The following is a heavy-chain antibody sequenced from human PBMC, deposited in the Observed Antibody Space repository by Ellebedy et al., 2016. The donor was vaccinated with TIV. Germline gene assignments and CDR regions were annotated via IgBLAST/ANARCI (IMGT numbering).Heavy chain of an antibody. CDR1: GFTFSSYS. D-gene: IGHD4-17*01. J-gene: IGHJ2*01. V-gene: IGHV3-21*01. Sequence: GESLKISCAASGFTFSSYSMNWVRQAPGKGLEWVSSISTSSSYIYYADSVKGRFSISRDNAKNSLYLKMNSLRAEDTAVYYCARKVPAPTTVPPNWYFDLWGRGTLVTVSS. CDR3: ARKVPAPTTVPPNWYFDL. CDR2: ISTSSSYI.